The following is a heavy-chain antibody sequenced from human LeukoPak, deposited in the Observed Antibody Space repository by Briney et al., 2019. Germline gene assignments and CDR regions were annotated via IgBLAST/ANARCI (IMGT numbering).Heavy chain of an antibody. CDR1: GGSISSSSYY. D-gene: IGHD4-17*01. CDR2: IYYSGST. CDR3: ARLRDYYYSYMDV. J-gene: IGHJ6*03. Sequence: SETLSLTCTVSGGSISSSSYYWGWIRQPPGNGLEWIGSIYYSGSTYYNPSLKSRVTISVDTSKNQFSLKLSSVPAADTAVYYCARLRDYYYSYMDVWGKGTTVTVSS. V-gene: IGHV4-39*01.